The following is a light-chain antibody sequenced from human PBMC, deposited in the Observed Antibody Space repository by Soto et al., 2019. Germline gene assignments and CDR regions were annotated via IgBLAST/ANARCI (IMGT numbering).Light chain of an antibody. CDR3: SSYTSRSTWV. CDR2: EVS. J-gene: IGLJ3*02. Sequence: QSALTQPASVSGSPGQSITISCTGTSSDVGGYNYVSWYQQHPGKAPKLMIYEVSNRPSGVSNRFSGSKSGNTASLTIAGLQAEDDADYYCSSYTSRSTWVFGGGTKVTVL. V-gene: IGLV2-14*01. CDR1: SSDVGGYNY.